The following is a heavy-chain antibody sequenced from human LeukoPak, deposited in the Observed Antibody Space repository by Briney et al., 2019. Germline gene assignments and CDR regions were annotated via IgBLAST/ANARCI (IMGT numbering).Heavy chain of an antibody. Sequence: GGSLRLSCAASGFNFGSHWMHWVRQTPGQGLLWVSRIYSGGSGTSYADSVEGRFTISRDNAKNTVSLQMNSLRAEDTAVYFCASSLGPLTEYWGQGTLVTVSS. J-gene: IGHJ4*02. CDR3: ASSLGPLTEY. CDR2: IYSGGSGT. D-gene: IGHD7-27*01. V-gene: IGHV3-74*01. CDR1: GFNFGSHW.